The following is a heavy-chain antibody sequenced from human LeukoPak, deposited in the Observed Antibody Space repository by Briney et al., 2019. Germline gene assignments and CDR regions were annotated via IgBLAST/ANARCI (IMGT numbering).Heavy chain of an antibody. V-gene: IGHV3-23*01. CDR1: GFTLSSFA. Sequence: GGSLRLSCAASGFTLSSFAMTWVPQARGKGLEGVSSITGNGGNTYYADSVKGRFTISRDNSKPTLYEQMNSLSAEDTAIYYRAKDCYYGSGSYVGDFDIWGQGTMVTVS. CDR3: AKDCYYGSGSYVGDFDI. J-gene: IGHJ3*02. D-gene: IGHD3-10*01. CDR2: ITGNGGNT.